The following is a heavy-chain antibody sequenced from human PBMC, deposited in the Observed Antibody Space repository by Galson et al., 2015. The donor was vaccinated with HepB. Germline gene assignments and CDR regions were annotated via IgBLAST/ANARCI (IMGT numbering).Heavy chain of an antibody. CDR2: ISYDSANR. CDR3: AKPQPHQYDSSGYYYSAFDI. Sequence: SLRLSCAASGFRFTTYGMHWIRQAPGKGLEWVAVISYDSANRYYADSVRGRFTISRDNSKSTLYLQMNSLRPEDMAVYFCAKPQPHQYDSSGYYYSAFDIWGQGKMVAVSS. V-gene: IGHV3-30*18. J-gene: IGHJ3*02. D-gene: IGHD3-22*01. CDR1: GFRFTTYG.